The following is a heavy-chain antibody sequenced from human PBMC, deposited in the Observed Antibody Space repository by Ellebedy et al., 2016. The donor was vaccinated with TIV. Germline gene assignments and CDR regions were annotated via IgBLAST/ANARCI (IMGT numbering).Heavy chain of an antibody. Sequence: ASVKVSCXASGGTFSSYGLSWVRQATGQGLEWMGWMNPNTGNTGHAQKFQGRVTLTRDTFMSTAYMELSSLTSEDTAVYFCARTTTYSYGSLDVWGQGTTVTVSS. V-gene: IGHV1-8*02. J-gene: IGHJ6*02. CDR1: GGTFSSYG. CDR3: ARTTTYSYGSLDV. CDR2: MNPNTGNT. D-gene: IGHD3-10*01.